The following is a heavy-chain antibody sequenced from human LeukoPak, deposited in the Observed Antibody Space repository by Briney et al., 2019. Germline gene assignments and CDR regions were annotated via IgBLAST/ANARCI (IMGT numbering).Heavy chain of an antibody. CDR3: ARDRHRSSSLDY. CDR1: GFTFSSYS. D-gene: IGHD6-6*01. CDR2: ISSSSYI. V-gene: IGHV3-21*01. Sequence: PGGSLRLSCAASGFTFSSYSMNWVRQAPGKGREWVSSISSSSYIYYADSVKGRFTISRDNAKNSLYLQMNSLRAEDTAVYYCARDRHRSSSLDYWGQGTLVTVSS. J-gene: IGHJ4*02.